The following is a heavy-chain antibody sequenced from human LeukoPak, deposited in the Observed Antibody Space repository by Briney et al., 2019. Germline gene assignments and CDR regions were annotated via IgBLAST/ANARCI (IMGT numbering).Heavy chain of an antibody. J-gene: IGHJ4*02. CDR3: AGAYSRSSLPGEVGI. CDR2: IYHSGST. CDR1: GGSISSGGYS. D-gene: IGHD2-21*01. Sequence: SETLSLTCAVSGGSISSGGYSWSWIRQPPGKGLEWIGYIYHSGSTYYNPSLKSRVTISVDRSKNQFSLKLSSVTAADTAVYYCAGAYSRSSLPGEVGIWGQGTLVTVSS. V-gene: IGHV4-30-2*01.